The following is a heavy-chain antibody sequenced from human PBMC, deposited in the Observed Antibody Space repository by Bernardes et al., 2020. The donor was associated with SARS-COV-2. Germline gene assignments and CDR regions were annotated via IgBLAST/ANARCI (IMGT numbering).Heavy chain of an antibody. D-gene: IGHD3-10*01. CDR2: FHNSGSS. CDR1: GGSISSGGYH. Sequence: SETLSLTCTVSGGSISSGGYHWSWVRPHPGQGLEWIVCFHNSGSSYYNPSLQSRLTISLDTTENQFSLKLSSVTAADTAVYYCASYIEGGSGRGYWAQGTLVTVSS. CDR3: ASYIEGGSGRGY. V-gene: IGHV4-31*03. J-gene: IGHJ4*02.